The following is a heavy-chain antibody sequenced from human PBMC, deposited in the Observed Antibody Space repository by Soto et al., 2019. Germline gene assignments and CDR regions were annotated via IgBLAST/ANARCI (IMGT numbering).Heavy chain of an antibody. CDR3: ARANSIAARRKWYFDL. Sequence: QVQLVQSGAEVKKPGASVKVSCKASGYTFTSYDINWVRQATGQGLEWMGWMNPNSGNTGYAQKFQGRVTMTRNTSISTAYMELSSLRYENTAVYYCARANSIAARRKWYFDLWGRGTLVTVSS. CDR1: GYTFTSYD. V-gene: IGHV1-8*01. D-gene: IGHD6-6*01. CDR2: MNPNSGNT. J-gene: IGHJ2*01.